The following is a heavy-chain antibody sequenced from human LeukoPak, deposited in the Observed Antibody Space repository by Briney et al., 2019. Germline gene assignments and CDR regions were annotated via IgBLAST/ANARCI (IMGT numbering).Heavy chain of an antibody. J-gene: IGHJ4*02. V-gene: IGHV5-51*01. Sequence: GESLKISCKGSGYSFTTYWIGWVRQMPGKGLEWMGIIYPGDSDTRYSPSFQGQVTISADKSITTAYLQWSSLKASDTAMYYCARGADCSGGRCHFVSGFDYWGQGTLVTASS. D-gene: IGHD2-15*01. CDR3: ARGADCSGGRCHFVSGFDY. CDR2: IYPGDSDT. CDR1: GYSFTTYW.